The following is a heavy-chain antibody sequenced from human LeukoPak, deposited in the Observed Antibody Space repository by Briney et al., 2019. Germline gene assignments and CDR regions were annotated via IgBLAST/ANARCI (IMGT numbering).Heavy chain of an antibody. V-gene: IGHV4-59*01. CDR1: GGSISSYY. Sequence: SETLSLTCTVSGGSISSYYWSWIRQPPGKGLEWIGYIYYSGSTNYNPSLESRVTISVDTSKNQFSLKLSSVTAADTAVYYCARHHRPHSSSWLNYWGQGTLVTVSS. J-gene: IGHJ4*02. CDR3: ARHHRPHSSSWLNY. CDR2: IYYSGST. D-gene: IGHD6-13*01.